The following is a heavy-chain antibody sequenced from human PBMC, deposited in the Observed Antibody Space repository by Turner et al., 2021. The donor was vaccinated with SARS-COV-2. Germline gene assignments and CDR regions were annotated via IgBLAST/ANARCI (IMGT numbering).Heavy chain of an antibody. CDR2: ICYSAST. Sequence: QLQLQVSGPGLVRPSETLSLTCTVSGASISNSPYYWGWIRQPPGQGLEWIGTICYSASTYYNPSLKSRVTITVDTSKNQVSRKLSSVTAADTAVYYCARHVDTPMVYGPDEDTDAFDMWGQGTMVTVSS. CDR1: GASISNSPYY. CDR3: ARHVDTPMVYGPDEDTDAFDM. V-gene: IGHV4-39*01. D-gene: IGHD5-18*01. J-gene: IGHJ3*02.